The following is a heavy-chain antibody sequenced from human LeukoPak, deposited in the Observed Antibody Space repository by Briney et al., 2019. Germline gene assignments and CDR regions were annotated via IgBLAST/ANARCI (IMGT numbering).Heavy chain of an antibody. D-gene: IGHD3-22*01. CDR1: GGTFSSYA. V-gene: IGHV1-69*05. CDR3: AIRLRVVVITGYFDY. J-gene: IGHJ4*02. CDR2: IIPIFGTA. Sequence: SVKVSCKASGGTFSSYAISWVRQAPGQGLEWMGGIIPIFGTANYAQKFQGRVTITTDESTSTAYMELSSLRSEDTAVYYCAIRLRVVVITGYFDYWGRGTLVTVSS.